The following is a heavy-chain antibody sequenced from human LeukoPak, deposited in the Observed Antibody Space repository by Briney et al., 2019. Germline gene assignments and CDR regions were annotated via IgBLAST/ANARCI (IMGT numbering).Heavy chain of an antibody. CDR2: TSSSSSII. Sequence: PGGSLRLSCAASGFTFSSFSMNWVRQAPGKGLEWVSYTSSSSSIIYYADSVKGRFTISRDNAKNPLYLQMNSLRAEDTAVYYCARDYDFWSGYYTGIFDYWGQGTLVTVSS. CDR3: ARDYDFWSGYYTGIFDY. J-gene: IGHJ4*02. V-gene: IGHV3-48*01. CDR1: GFTFSSFS. D-gene: IGHD3-3*01.